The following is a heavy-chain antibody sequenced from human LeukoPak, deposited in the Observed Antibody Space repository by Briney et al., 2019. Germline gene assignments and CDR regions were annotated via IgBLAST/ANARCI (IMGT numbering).Heavy chain of an antibody. CDR1: GGSISTYY. CDR2: IYYSGST. V-gene: IGHV4-59*12. Sequence: SETLSLTCTVSGGSISTYYWSWIRQPPGKGLEWIGYIYYSGSTKYNPSLKSRVTISVDTSKNQFSLKLSSVTAADTAVYYCARDGSAAGYSSRGDYSYMDVWGKGTTVTISS. J-gene: IGHJ6*03. D-gene: IGHD6-13*01. CDR3: ARDGSAAGYSSRGDYSYMDV.